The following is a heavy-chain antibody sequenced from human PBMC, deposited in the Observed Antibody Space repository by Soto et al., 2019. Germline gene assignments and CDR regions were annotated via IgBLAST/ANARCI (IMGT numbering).Heavy chain of an antibody. Sequence: QVQLVQSGAEVKKPGSSVKVSCKASGGIFSTYAISWLRQAPGQGLEWMGVIIRLFVTPNYAQRFHGRVNITAEESRSTVYMELSRMRYEKTAVSYCARDRDDYCSGNYYNRIDFWGQGTLVTVSS. D-gene: IGHD3-10*01. CDR1: GGIFSTYA. J-gene: IGHJ4*02. CDR2: IIRLFVTP. CDR3: ARDRDDYCSGNYYNRIDF. V-gene: IGHV1-69*01.